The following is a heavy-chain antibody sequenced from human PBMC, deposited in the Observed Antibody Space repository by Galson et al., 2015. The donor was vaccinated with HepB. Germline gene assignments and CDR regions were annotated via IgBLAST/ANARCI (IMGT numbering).Heavy chain of an antibody. Sequence: SLRLSCAASGFTFNTFPMTWVRQAPGKGLEWVSVISSGGTYTNYADSVKGRFTISRDNSKNTLFLQMNSLRVEDTAIYYCAVGSTWYTSWGHGILITVSS. CDR1: GFTFNTFP. J-gene: IGHJ5*01. D-gene: IGHD6-13*01. V-gene: IGHV3-23*01. CDR2: ISSGGTYT. CDR3: AVGSTWYTS.